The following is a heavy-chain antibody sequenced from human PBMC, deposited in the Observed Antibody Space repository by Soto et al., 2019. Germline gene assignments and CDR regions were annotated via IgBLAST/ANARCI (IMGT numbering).Heavy chain of an antibody. Sequence: GGSLRLSCAASGFTFSSYAMSWVRQAPGKGLEWVSAISGSGGSTYYADSVKGRFTIPRDNSKNTLYLQMNSLRAEDTAVYYCAKATQDYYDSSGYAYWGQGTLVTVSS. CDR3: AKATQDYYDSSGYAY. D-gene: IGHD3-22*01. CDR2: ISGSGGST. V-gene: IGHV3-23*01. J-gene: IGHJ4*02. CDR1: GFTFSSYA.